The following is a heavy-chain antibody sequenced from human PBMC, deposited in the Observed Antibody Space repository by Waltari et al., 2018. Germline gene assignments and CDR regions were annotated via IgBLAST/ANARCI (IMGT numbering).Heavy chain of an antibody. CDR1: GFTFSSYW. Sequence: EVQLVESGGGLVQPGGSLRLSCAASGFTFSSYWMHWVRQAPGKGLVWVSRINSDGSSTSYADSVKGRFTISRDNAKNTLYLQMNSLRAEDTAVYYCAIEGLYDFWSGYYPLDYWGQGTLVTVSS. V-gene: IGHV3-74*01. CDR2: INSDGSST. D-gene: IGHD3-3*01. CDR3: AIEGLYDFWSGYYPLDY. J-gene: IGHJ4*02.